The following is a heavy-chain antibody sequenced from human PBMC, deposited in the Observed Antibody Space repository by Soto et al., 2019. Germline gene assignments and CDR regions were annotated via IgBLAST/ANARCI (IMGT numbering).Heavy chain of an antibody. Sequence: GGSLRLSCAASGFTVSSNYMSWVRQAPGKGLEWVSFFYSVGSTYYADFVKGRFTFSRHNSKNTLYLQMNSLRAEDTAVYYCARFVRFAFDYWGQGTLVTVSS. D-gene: IGHD6-6*01. CDR1: GFTVSSNY. V-gene: IGHV3-53*04. J-gene: IGHJ4*02. CDR2: FYSVGST. CDR3: ARFVRFAFDY.